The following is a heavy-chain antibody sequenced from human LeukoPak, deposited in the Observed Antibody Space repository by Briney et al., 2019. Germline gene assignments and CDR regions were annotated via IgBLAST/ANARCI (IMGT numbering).Heavy chain of an antibody. CDR2: INPNSGGT. D-gene: IGHD3-22*01. V-gene: IGHV1-2*02. CDR1: GYSFTGYF. CDR3: ARDRESYYDSSGYWNAFDI. Sequence: ASVKVSCKASGYSFTGYFMHWVRQAPGEGLEWMGGINPNSGGTNYAQKFQGRVTMTRDTSITTVYMELSRLRSDDTAVYYCARDRESYYDSSGYWNAFDIRGQGAMVTVSS. J-gene: IGHJ3*02.